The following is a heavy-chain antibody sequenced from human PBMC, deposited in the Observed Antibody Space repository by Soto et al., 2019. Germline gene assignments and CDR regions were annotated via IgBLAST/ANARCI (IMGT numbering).Heavy chain of an antibody. V-gene: IGHV4-61*01. CDR3: ARGGATIGWFDP. CDR1: GGSVSSGSYY. CDR2: IYYSGST. Sequence: SETLSLTCTVSGGSVSSGSYYWSWIRQPPGKGLEWIGYIYYSGSTNYNPSLKSRVTISVDTSKNQFSLKLSSVTAADTAVYYCARGGATIGWFDPWGQGTLVTVS. J-gene: IGHJ5*02. D-gene: IGHD5-12*01.